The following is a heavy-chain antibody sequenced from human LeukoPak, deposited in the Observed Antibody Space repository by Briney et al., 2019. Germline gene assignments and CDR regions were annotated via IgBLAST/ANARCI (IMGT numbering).Heavy chain of an antibody. CDR1: GFTFDDYA. CDR3: AILSGGFDAFDI. D-gene: IGHD6-19*01. J-gene: IGHJ3*02. CDR2: ISWNSGSI. V-gene: IGHV3-9*01. Sequence: GRSLRLSCAASGFTFDDYAMHWVRQAPGKGLEWVSGISWNSGSIGYADSVKGRFTISRDNAKNSLYLQMNSLRAEDTALYYCAILSGGFDAFDIWGQGTMVTVSS.